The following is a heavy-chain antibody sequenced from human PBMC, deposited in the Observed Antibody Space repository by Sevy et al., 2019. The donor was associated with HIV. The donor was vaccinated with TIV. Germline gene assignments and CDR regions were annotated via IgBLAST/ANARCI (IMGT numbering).Heavy chain of an antibody. CDR1: GGSISSGGYQ. J-gene: IGHJ4*02. CDR3: ARGRVAGRLDS. D-gene: IGHD6-6*01. Sequence: SETLSLTCTVSGGSISSGGYQWGWIRQRPGKGLEWIGSMSNSGYTYYNPSLKSRVTIIVDTSRNQFSLKVSSVTAADTGLYYCARGRVAGRLDSWGQGILVTVSS. CDR2: MSNSGYT. V-gene: IGHV4-39*02.